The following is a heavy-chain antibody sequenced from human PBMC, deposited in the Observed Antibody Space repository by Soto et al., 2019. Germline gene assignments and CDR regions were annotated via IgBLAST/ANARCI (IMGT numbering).Heavy chain of an antibody. CDR2: ISYDGSNK. V-gene: IGHV3-30*18. CDR3: AKEGYCSGGSCYSADY. Sequence: QVQLVESGGGVVQPGRSLRLSCAASGFTFSSYGMHWVRQAPGKGLERVAVISYDGSNKYYADSVKGRFTISRDNSKNTLYLQMNSLRAEDTAVYYCAKEGYCSGGSCYSADYWGQGTLVTVSS. CDR1: GFTFSSYG. J-gene: IGHJ4*02. D-gene: IGHD2-15*01.